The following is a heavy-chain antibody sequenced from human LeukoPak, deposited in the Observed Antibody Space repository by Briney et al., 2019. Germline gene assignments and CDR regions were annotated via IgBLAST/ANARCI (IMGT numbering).Heavy chain of an antibody. CDR3: ARDSCNGGGCHYWYFDL. Sequence: ASVKVSCKASGYTFTGYHMHWVRQAPGQGLEWMGWINPNSGGTNYAQKFQGRVTMTRDTSISTASMELSSLKPDDTAVYYCARDSCNGGGCHYWYFDLWGRGTLVTVSS. J-gene: IGHJ2*01. CDR2: INPNSGGT. V-gene: IGHV1-2*02. CDR1: GYTFTGYH. D-gene: IGHD2-15*01.